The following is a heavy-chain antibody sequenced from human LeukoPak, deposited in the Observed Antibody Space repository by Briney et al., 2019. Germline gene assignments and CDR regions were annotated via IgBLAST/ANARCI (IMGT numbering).Heavy chain of an antibody. J-gene: IGHJ4*02. CDR3: AGVGSIAVNYFDY. D-gene: IGHD6-19*01. CDR1: GGSISSYY. V-gene: IGHV4-59*01. CDR2: IYYSGST. Sequence: SETLSLTCTVSGGSISSYYWSWIRQPPGKGLEWIGYIYYSGSTNYNPSLKSRVTISVDTSKNQFSLKLSSVTAADTAVYYCAGVGSIAVNYFDYWGQGTLVTVSS.